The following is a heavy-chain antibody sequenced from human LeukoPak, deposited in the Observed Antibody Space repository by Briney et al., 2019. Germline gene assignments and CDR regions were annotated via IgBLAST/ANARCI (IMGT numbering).Heavy chain of an antibody. CDR1: GGAISSYY. V-gene: IGHV4-59*01. Sequence: PSETLSLTCTVSGGAISSYYWSWIRQPPGKGLGWIGYIYYGGNTNYNPSLKSRLTISVDTSKNQFSLKLSSVTAADTAVYYCARESRRDGYKFDYWGQGTLVTVSS. CDR3: ARESRRDGYKFDY. CDR2: IYYGGNT. J-gene: IGHJ4*02. D-gene: IGHD5-24*01.